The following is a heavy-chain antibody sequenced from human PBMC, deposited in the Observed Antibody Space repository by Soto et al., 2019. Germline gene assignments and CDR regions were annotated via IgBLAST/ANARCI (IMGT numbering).Heavy chain of an antibody. D-gene: IGHD2-2*01. V-gene: IGHV1-69*01. CDR1: GGTFSSYA. CDR2: IIPIFGTA. CDR3: ARSDCSGTSCCRGPPGDAFDI. Sequence: QVQLVQSGAEVKKPGSSVKVSCKASGGTFSSYAISWVRQAPGQGLEWMGGIIPIFGTANYAQKFQGRVTITGEESTSTAYMELSRLRSEDTAVYYCARSDCSGTSCCRGPPGDAFDIWGQGTMVTVSS. J-gene: IGHJ3*02.